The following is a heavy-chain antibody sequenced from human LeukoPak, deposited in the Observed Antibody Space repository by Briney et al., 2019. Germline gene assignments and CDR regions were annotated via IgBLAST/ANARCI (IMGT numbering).Heavy chain of an antibody. J-gene: IGHJ4*02. CDR2: IIPIFGTA. V-gene: IGHV1-69*05. Sequence: SVTVSCKASGGTFSSYAISWVRQAPGQGLELVGGIIPIFGTANYAQKFQGRVTITTDESTSTAYMELSSLRSEDTAVYYCARGEYSSGWCFDYWGQGTLVTVSS. CDR3: ARGEYSSGWCFDY. CDR1: GGTFSSYA. D-gene: IGHD6-19*01.